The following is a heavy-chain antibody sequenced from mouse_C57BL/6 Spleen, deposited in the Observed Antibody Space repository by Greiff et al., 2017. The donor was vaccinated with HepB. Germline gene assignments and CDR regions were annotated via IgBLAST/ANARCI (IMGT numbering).Heavy chain of an antibody. CDR3: ARGVPIDYDYEGYYAMDY. CDR1: GYTFTSYW. V-gene: IGHV1-7*01. CDR2: INPSSGYT. Sequence: VQLVESGAELAKPGASVKLSCKASGYTFTSYWMHWVKQRPGQGLEWIGYINPSSGYTKYNQKFKDKATLTADKSSSTAYMQLSSLTYEDSAVYYCARGVPIDYDYEGYYAMDYWGQGTSVTVSS. D-gene: IGHD2-4*01. J-gene: IGHJ4*01.